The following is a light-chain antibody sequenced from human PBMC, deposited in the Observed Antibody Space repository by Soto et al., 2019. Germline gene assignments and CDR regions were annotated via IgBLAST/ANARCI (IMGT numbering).Light chain of an antibody. CDR3: QQFNAYPLT. CDR1: QGISDY. CDR2: DAS. J-gene: IGKJ4*01. V-gene: IGKV1-9*01. Sequence: DIQLTQSPSFLSASVGDRVTISCRASQGISDYLAWYQQKPGKAPKLLIYDASTLQSGVPSRFSGSASGTEFTLSISSLQPEDCATYFCQQFNAYPLTFGGGTKLEIK.